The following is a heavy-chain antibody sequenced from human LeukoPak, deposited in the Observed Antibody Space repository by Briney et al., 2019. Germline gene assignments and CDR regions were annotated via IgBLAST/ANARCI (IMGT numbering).Heavy chain of an antibody. V-gene: IGHV4-34*01. CDR3: AREPSHGGHDY. CDR1: GGSFSGYH. CDR2: INHSGST. D-gene: IGHD4-23*01. Sequence: SETLPLTCAVYGGSFSGYHWSWIRQPPGKGLEWIGEINHSGSTNYNPSLKSRVTISVDTSKNQFSLKLSSVTAADTAVYYCAREPSHGGHDYWGQGTLVTVSS. J-gene: IGHJ4*02.